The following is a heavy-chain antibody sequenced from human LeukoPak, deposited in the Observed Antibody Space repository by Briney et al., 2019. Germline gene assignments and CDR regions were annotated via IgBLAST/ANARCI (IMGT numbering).Heavy chain of an antibody. CDR1: GFTFSSYE. V-gene: IGHV3-48*03. J-gene: IGHJ4*02. CDR2: ISSSGSTI. CDR3: ARDYGDSPTQYYFDY. D-gene: IGHD4-17*01. Sequence: PGGSLRLSCAASGFTFSSYEMNWARQAPGKGLEWVSYISSSGSTIYYADSVKGRFTISRDNAKNSLYLQMNSLRAEDTAVYYCARDYGDSPTQYYFDYWGQGTLVTVSS.